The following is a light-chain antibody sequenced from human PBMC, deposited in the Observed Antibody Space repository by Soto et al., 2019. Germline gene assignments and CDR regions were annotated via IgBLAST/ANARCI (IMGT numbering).Light chain of an antibody. CDR2: GAF. CDR1: QSVSSNY. J-gene: IGKJ2*01. Sequence: EVVLTQSPGTLSLSPGDSATLSCRASQSVSSNYLAWYQQKPGQAPRLLIYGAFTRATGIPDRFSGSGSGTDFTLTISSLQPDDCATYDCHTYNSYSLHTFGQGTKLEIK. CDR3: HTYNSYSLHT. V-gene: IGKV3-20*01.